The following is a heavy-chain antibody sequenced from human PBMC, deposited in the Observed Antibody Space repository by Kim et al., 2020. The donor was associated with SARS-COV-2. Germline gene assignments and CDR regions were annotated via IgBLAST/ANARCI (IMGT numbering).Heavy chain of an antibody. Sequence: GGSLRLSCAASGFTFSSYAMHWVRQAPGKGLEWVAVISYDGSNKYYADSVKGRFTISRDNSKNTLYLQMNSLRAEDTAVYYCARVPFDYWGQGTLVTVSS. J-gene: IGHJ4*02. CDR1: GFTFSSYA. CDR2: ISYDGSNK. V-gene: IGHV3-30*04. CDR3: ARVPFDY.